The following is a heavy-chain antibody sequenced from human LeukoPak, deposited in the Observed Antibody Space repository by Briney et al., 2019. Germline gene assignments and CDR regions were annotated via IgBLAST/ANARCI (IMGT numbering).Heavy chain of an antibody. V-gene: IGHV4-59*12. CDR2: FQYGGNS. J-gene: IGHJ6*02. CDR1: GSSITAFY. CDR3: ARVAPFQVLGSGTHRGMDV. Sequence: SETLSLTCNVSGSSITAFYWSWIRQSPGKGLEWIGSFQYGGNSKYNPSLKSRVTISADTSKTQFSLKLSSVTAADTAVYYCARVAPFQVLGSGTHRGMDVWGQGTTVTVSS. D-gene: IGHD3-10*01.